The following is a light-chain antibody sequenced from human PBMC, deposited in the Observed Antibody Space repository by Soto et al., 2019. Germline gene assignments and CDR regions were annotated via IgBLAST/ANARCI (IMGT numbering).Light chain of an antibody. CDR1: QSISSW. V-gene: IGKV1-5*03. Sequence: DIQMTQSPSTLSASVGDRVTITCRASQSISSWLAWYQQKPGKAPKLLIYKASNLESGVPSRFSGSGSGTEFTLTISSLQPDDYATYYFQQYNSDPWTFGRGSKVEI. CDR2: KAS. J-gene: IGKJ1*01. CDR3: QQYNSDPWT.